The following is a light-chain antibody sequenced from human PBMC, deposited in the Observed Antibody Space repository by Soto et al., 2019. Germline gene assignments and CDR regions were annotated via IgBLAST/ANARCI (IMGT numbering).Light chain of an antibody. V-gene: IGKV3-20*01. J-gene: IGKJ1*01. Sequence: EIVLTQSPGTLSLSPGERATLYCRASQSVSSSYLAWYQQKPCQAPRPLIYGASSRETGFPVRFSGSGSGTDLTLKISSLEPEDFAVYYCQQYCSSPRTFGQGTPVEIK. CDR1: QSVSSSY. CDR3: QQYCSSPRT. CDR2: GAS.